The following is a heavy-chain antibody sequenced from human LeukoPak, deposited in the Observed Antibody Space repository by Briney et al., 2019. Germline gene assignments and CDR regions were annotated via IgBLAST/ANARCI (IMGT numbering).Heavy chain of an antibody. J-gene: IGHJ3*02. CDR3: ARGVLGYGRNDAFDI. Sequence: GGSLRLSCAASGFTFNGYYMNWVRQAPGKGLEWVSSIHSSDSYINYADSVRGRFTISRDNAKSSLYLQMNSLRAEDTAVYYCARGVLGYGRNDAFDIWGQGTMVTVSS. CDR1: GFTFNGYY. V-gene: IGHV3-21*01. CDR2: IHSSDSYI. D-gene: IGHD4-23*01.